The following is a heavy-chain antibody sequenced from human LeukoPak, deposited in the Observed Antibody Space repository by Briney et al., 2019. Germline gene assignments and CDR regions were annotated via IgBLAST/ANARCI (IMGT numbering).Heavy chain of an antibody. D-gene: IGHD5-12*01. Sequence: GGSVRLLCATAGFTFSNYRMSWVRQAPGKGLEWVANINQDGDEKYYVDSVKGRFTISRDNAKNSLFLQMHSLRAEDTAVYYCARPYDSNRDLSGYCYCGRGTLVTVSS. J-gene: IGHJ4*02. V-gene: IGHV3-7*02. CDR1: GFTFSNYR. CDR2: INQDGDEK. CDR3: ARPYDSNRDLSGYCY.